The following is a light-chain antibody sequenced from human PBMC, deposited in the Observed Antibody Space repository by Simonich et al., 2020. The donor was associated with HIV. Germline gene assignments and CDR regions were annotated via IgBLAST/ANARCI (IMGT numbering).Light chain of an antibody. Sequence: QSALTQPASVSGSPGQSITISCTGTSSDVGGYNYVSWYQQHPGKAPKLIIYYVSKRPSGVSQRFSGSKYGNTASLTISGLQAEDEADYYCSSYTSSSTVVFGGGTKLTVL. CDR3: SSYTSSSTVV. V-gene: IGLV2-14*01. J-gene: IGLJ2*01. CDR1: SSDVGGYNY. CDR2: YVS.